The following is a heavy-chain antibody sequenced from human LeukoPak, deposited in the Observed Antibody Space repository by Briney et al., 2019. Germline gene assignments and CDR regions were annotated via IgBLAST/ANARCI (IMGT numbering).Heavy chain of an antibody. J-gene: IGHJ4*02. D-gene: IGHD3-22*01. CDR3: ARGGVYYYDSSGYLKALDY. Sequence: EASVKVSCKASGYTFTSYGISWVRQAPGQGQEWMGGIIPIFGTANYAQKFQGRVTITADESKTTAYMELSSLRSEDTAVYYCARGGVYYYDSSGYLKALDYWGQGTLVTVSS. CDR1: GYTFTSYG. V-gene: IGHV1-69*13. CDR2: IIPIFGTA.